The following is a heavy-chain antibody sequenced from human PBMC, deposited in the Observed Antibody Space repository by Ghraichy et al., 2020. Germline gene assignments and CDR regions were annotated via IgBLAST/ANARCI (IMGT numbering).Heavy chain of an antibody. Sequence: GGSLRLSCAASGFTFSSYWMSWVRQAPGKGLEWVANIKQDGSEKYYVDSVKGRFTISRDNAKNSLYLQMNSLRAEDTAVYYCARESGDFWCGFTSYGMDVWGQGTTVTVSS. D-gene: IGHD3-3*01. CDR1: GFTFSSYW. J-gene: IGHJ6*02. CDR3: ARESGDFWCGFTSYGMDV. V-gene: IGHV3-7*03. CDR2: IKQDGSEK.